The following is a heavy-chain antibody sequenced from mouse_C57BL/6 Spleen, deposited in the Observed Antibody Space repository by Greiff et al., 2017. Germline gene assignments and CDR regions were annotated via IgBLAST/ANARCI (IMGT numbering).Heavy chain of an antibody. CDR2: INPGSGGT. J-gene: IGHJ3*01. CDR1: GYAFTNYL. Sequence: QVQLQQSGAELVRPGTSVKVSCKASGYAFTNYLIAWVKQRPGQGLEWIGVINPGSGGTNYNEKFKGKGTLTADTSSSTAYMQLSSLTSEDSAVYFCARWDYYGSSSFAYWGQGTLVTVSA. CDR3: ARWDYYGSSSFAY. D-gene: IGHD1-1*01. V-gene: IGHV1-54*01.